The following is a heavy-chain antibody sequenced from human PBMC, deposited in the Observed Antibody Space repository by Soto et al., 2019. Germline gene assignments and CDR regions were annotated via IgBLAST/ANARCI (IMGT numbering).Heavy chain of an antibody. CDR2: INHGGST. Sequence: SETLSLTCAVYVGSFSGYYWSWIRQPPGKGLEWIGEINHGGSTNYNPSLKSRVTISVDTSKNQFSLKLSSVTAADTAVYYCARGGNDGYVLWGQGNMVTVST. CDR1: VGSFSGYY. V-gene: IGHV4-34*01. CDR3: ARGGNDGYVL. D-gene: IGHD5-12*01. J-gene: IGHJ4*02.